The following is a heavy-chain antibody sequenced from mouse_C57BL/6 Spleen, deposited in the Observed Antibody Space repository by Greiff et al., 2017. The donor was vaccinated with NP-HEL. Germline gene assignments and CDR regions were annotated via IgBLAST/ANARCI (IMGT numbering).Heavy chain of an antibody. Sequence: VQLQQPGAELVMPGASVKLSCKASGYTFTSYWMHWVKQRPGQGLEWIGEIDPSDSYTNYNQKFKGKSTLTVDKSSSTAYMQLSSLTSEDSAVYYCAREDYDSSYVMDYWGQGTSVTVSS. D-gene: IGHD1-1*01. J-gene: IGHJ4*01. CDR2: IDPSDSYT. CDR1: GYTFTSYW. V-gene: IGHV1-69*01. CDR3: AREDYDSSYVMDY.